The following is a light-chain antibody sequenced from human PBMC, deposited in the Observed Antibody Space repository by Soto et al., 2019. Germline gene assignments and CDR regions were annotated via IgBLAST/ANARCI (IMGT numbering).Light chain of an antibody. Sequence: DSQMTQSPSTLSASVGDRVTITCRASQSISTWLAWYQQKPGKAPNLLIYKASSLESGVPSRFSGSGSGTEFTLTISSLQPDDFATYYCQQYNSYSSGTFGQGTKVEIK. J-gene: IGKJ1*01. V-gene: IGKV1-5*03. CDR1: QSISTW. CDR2: KAS. CDR3: QQYNSYSSGT.